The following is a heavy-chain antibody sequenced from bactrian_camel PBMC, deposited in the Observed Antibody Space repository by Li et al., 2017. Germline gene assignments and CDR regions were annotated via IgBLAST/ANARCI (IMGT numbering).Heavy chain of an antibody. D-gene: IGHD3*01. CDR1: RDIYSKTC. CDR2: IYTGGGST. J-gene: IGHJ6*01. V-gene: IGHV3S54*01. CDR3: AAGVFGGGWCTVSQSPLRRPSRQFPA. Sequence: VQLVESGGGSVQAGESLRLSCVVSRDIYSKTCVGWFRQAPGKQREGVAAIYTGGGSTYYADSVKGRFTISQDNAKNTVYLQMNSLKPEDTAMYYCAAGVFGGGWCTVSQSPLRRPSRQFPAWGQGTQVTVS.